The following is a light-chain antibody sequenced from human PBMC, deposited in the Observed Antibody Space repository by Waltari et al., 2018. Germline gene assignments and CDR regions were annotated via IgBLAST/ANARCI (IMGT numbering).Light chain of an antibody. V-gene: IGKV1-39*01. Sequence: ITCRASQSISSYLNWYQQKPGKAPKLLIYAASSLQSGVPSRFSGSGSGTDFTLTISSLQPEDFATYYCQQSYSTLGTFGQGTKVEIK. CDR1: QSISSY. J-gene: IGKJ1*01. CDR2: AAS. CDR3: QQSYSTLGT.